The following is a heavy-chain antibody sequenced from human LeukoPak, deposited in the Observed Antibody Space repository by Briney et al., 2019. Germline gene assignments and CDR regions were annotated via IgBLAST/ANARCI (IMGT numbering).Heavy chain of an antibody. CDR2: MNPNSGNT. D-gene: IGHD2-2*01. V-gene: IGHV1-8*02. J-gene: IGHJ4*02. CDR3: ARARTIGYCSSTSCQPFGY. CDR1: GYTFTSYG. Sequence: ASVRVSCKASGYTFTSYGISWVRQATGQGLEWMGWMNPNSGNTGYAQKFQGRVTMTRNTSISTAYMELSSLRSEDTAVYYCARARTIGYCSSTSCQPFGYWGQGTLVTVSS.